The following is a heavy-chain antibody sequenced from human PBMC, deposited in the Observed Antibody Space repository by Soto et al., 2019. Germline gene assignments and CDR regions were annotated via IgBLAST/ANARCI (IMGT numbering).Heavy chain of an antibody. CDR1: GYTFTSYA. D-gene: IGHD6-13*01. CDR2: INPNSGGT. J-gene: IGHJ6*02. CDR3: ARDRYSSSWYDPYYYYGMDV. Sequence: APVKVSCKASGYTFTSYAMLWVLQAPGRGLEWMGWINPNSGGTNYAQKFQGWVTMTRDTSISTAYMELSRLRSDDTAVYYCARDRYSSSWYDPYYYYGMDVWGQGTTVTTSS. V-gene: IGHV1-2*04.